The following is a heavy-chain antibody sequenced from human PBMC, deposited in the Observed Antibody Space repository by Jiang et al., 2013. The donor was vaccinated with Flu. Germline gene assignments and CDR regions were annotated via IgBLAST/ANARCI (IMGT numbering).Heavy chain of an antibody. Sequence: GAEVKKPGSSVKVSCKASGGTFSSYAISWVRQAPGQGLEWMGGIIPIFGTANYAQKFQGRVTITADESTSTAYMELSSLRSEDTAVYYCALRGVAVAGRPGPEYYYGMDVWGQGTTVTVSS. J-gene: IGHJ6*02. CDR1: GGTFSSYA. D-gene: IGHD6-19*01. CDR3: ALRGVAVAGRPGPEYYYGMDV. V-gene: IGHV1-69*01. CDR2: IIPIFGTA.